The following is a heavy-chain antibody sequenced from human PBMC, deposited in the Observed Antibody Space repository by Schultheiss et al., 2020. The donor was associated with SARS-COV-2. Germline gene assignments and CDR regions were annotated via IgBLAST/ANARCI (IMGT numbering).Heavy chain of an antibody. CDR3: ARQGCSSTSCYPRGGWFDP. J-gene: IGHJ5*02. V-gene: IGHV4-59*08. Sequence: SETLSLTCTVSGGSISSYYWSWIRQPPGKGLEWIGYIYYSGSTNYNPSLKSRVTISVDTSKNQFSLKLSSVTAADTAVYYCARQGCSSTSCYPRGGWFDPWGQGTLVTVSS. CDR2: IYYSGST. CDR1: GGSISSYY. D-gene: IGHD2-2*01.